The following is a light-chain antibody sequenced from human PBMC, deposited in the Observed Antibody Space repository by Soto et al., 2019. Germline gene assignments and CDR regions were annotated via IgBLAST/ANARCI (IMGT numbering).Light chain of an antibody. J-gene: IGKJ2*01. V-gene: IGKV3-20*01. CDR3: QQYGSSPPYT. CDR1: QSVSSSY. Sequence: EIVLTQSPGTLSLSPGERATLSCRASQSVSSSYLAWYQQKPGQAPRLLIYGASSRATGIPDRFSGSGSGTDFTLTIRRLETEDCAVYYCQQYGSSPPYTFGQRTKLEIK. CDR2: GAS.